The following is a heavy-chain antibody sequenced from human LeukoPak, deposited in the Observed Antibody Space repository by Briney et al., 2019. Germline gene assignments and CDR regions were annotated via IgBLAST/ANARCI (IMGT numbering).Heavy chain of an antibody. J-gene: IGHJ4*02. CDR1: GFTFSSYG. Sequence: PGGSLRLSCAASGFTFSSYGMHWVRQAPGKGLEWVAVIWYDGSNKYYADSVKGRFTISRDNSKNTLYLQMNSLRAEDTAVYYCARDPYGSGSYYRVFDYWGREPWSPSPQ. V-gene: IGHV3-33*01. D-gene: IGHD3-10*01. CDR2: IWYDGSNK. CDR3: ARDPYGSGSYYRVFDY.